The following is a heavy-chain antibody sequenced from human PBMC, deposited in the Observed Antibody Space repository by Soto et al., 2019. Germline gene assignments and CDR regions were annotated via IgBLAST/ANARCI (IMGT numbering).Heavy chain of an antibody. D-gene: IGHD5-18*01. CDR1: GGSISSSSYY. J-gene: IGHJ6*02. CDR2: IYYSGGT. Sequence: LSLTCTVSGGSISSSSYYWGWIRQPPGKGLEWIGSIYYSGGTYYNPSLKSRVTISVDTSKNQFSLKPSSVTAADTAVYYCARVDTAMEAYYYYYGMDVWGQGTTVTVCS. CDR3: ARVDTAMEAYYYYYGMDV. V-gene: IGHV4-39*01.